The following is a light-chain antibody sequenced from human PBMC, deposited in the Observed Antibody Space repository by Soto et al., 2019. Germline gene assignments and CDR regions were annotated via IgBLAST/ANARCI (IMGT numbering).Light chain of an antibody. Sequence: QSVLTQPPSASGSPGQSVTISCTGTKNDIGVYDFVSWYQHHPGKAPRLIIYEVVQRPSGVPDRFSGSKSGNTASLTVSGLQAADEADYYCSSYTGTLDVFGTGTKLTVL. CDR3: SSYTGTLDV. V-gene: IGLV2-8*01. J-gene: IGLJ1*01. CDR2: EVV. CDR1: KNDIGVYDF.